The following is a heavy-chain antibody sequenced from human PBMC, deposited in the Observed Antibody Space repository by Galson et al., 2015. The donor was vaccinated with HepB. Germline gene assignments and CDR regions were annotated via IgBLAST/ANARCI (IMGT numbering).Heavy chain of an antibody. CDR1: GYTFTSYG. CDR3: ARGGYYDSSGYYYVDGFNYYYGMDV. J-gene: IGHJ6*02. CDR2: ISAYNGNT. V-gene: IGHV1-18*04. D-gene: IGHD3-22*01. Sequence: SVKVSCKASGYTFTSYGIGWVRQAPGQGLEWMGWISAYNGNTNYAQKLQGRVTMTTDTSTSTAYMELRSLRSDDTAVYYCARGGYYDSSGYYYVDGFNYYYGMDVWGQGTTVTVSS.